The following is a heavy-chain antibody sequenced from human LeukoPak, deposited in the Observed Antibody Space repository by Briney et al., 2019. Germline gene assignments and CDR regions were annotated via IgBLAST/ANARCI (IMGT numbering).Heavy chain of an antibody. CDR2: LSNSGTI. Sequence: GGSLRLSCAASGFSISTYEMNWVRQAPGKGLEWVSYLSNSGTIYYADSVKGRFTISRDNAKNSLFLQMNSLRAEDTAVYYCARGKGGGTADYWGQGTLVTVSS. V-gene: IGHV3-48*03. CDR1: GFSISTYE. J-gene: IGHJ4*02. CDR3: ARGKGGGTADY. D-gene: IGHD6-13*01.